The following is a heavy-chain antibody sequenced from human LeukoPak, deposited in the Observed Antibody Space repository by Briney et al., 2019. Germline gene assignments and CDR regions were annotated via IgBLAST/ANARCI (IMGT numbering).Heavy chain of an antibody. J-gene: IGHJ5*02. CDR1: GGSISSGSYY. Sequence: SETLSLTCTVSGGSISSGSYYWRWIRQPAGKGLECVGRIHTSGSTNYNPSLKSRVTISVDTSKNQYSLKLSSVTAADTAVYYCARETIVVVVAATLNWFDPWGQGTLVTVSS. CDR3: ARETIVVVVAATLNWFDP. V-gene: IGHV4-61*02. CDR2: IHTSGST. D-gene: IGHD2-15*01.